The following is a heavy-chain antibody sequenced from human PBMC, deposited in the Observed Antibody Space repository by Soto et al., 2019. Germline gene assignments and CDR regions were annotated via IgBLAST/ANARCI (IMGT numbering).Heavy chain of an antibody. CDR2: INANNGGA. D-gene: IGHD6-25*01. CDR1: GYTFTDYH. CDR3: AREGGSETLQPSYNWFDT. Sequence: ASVKVSCKASGYTFTDYHIHWVRQAPGQGLEFMGWINANNGGAGSAQQFQGRVTVTRDTSITTVYTELSNLGSDDTAVYYCAREGGSETLQPSYNWFDTWGQGTLVTVSS. V-gene: IGHV1-2*02. J-gene: IGHJ5*02.